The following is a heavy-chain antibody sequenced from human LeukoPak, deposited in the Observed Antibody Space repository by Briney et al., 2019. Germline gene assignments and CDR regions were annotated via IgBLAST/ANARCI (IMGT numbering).Heavy chain of an antibody. Sequence: ASVKVSCKASGYTFIGYFMHWVRQAPGQGLEWMGRINPNNGGTNYAQKFQGRVTTTRDTSISTAYMELSRLRSDDAAVYYCARDLYSSGTNWGQGTLVTVSS. V-gene: IGHV1-2*06. CDR2: INPNNGGT. CDR1: GYTFIGYF. D-gene: IGHD6-19*01. J-gene: IGHJ4*02. CDR3: ARDLYSSGTN.